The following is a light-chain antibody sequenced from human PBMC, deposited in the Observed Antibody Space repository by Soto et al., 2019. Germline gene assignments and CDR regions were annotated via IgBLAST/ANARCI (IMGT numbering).Light chain of an antibody. Sequence: DIQMTQSPSSLSASVGDRVTITCQASQYISTYLNWYQHKSGKAPKLLIYDTSNLQAGVPSRFSGSGSGTKFTLTISRLQSEDIGTYYCQQYDNLPVTFGPGTKVNVK. CDR3: QQYDNLPVT. V-gene: IGKV1-33*01. CDR1: QYISTY. J-gene: IGKJ3*01. CDR2: DTS.